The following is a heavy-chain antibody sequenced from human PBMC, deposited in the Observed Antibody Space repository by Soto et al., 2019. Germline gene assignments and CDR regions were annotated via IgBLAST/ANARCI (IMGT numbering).Heavy chain of an antibody. CDR2: MNPNNGNT. D-gene: IGHD2-15*01. V-gene: IGHV1-8*01. CDR1: GYTFTSYD. J-gene: IGHJ4*02. CDR3: ARDPGAASFDF. Sequence: GASVKVSCKASGYTFTSYDINWVRQATGQGLEWMGWMNPNNGNTGYAQKLQGRLTMTTNTSTSTAYMDLRSLRSEDTAVYYCARDPGAASFDFWAQGTLVTRLL.